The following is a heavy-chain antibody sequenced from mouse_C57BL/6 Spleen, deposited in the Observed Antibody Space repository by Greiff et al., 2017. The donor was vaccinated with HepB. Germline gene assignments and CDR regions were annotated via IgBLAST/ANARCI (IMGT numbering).Heavy chain of an antibody. D-gene: IGHD2-1*01. V-gene: IGHV1-80*01. CDR1: GYAFSSYW. CDR2: IYPGDGDT. CDR3: ARGGNYGDYFDY. Sequence: VQLQQSGAELVKPGASVKISCKASGYAFSSYWMNWVKQRPGKGLEWIGQIYPGDGDTNYNGKFKGKATLTADISSSTAYMQLSSLTSEDSAVYFCARGGNYGDYFDYWGQGTTLTVSS. J-gene: IGHJ2*01.